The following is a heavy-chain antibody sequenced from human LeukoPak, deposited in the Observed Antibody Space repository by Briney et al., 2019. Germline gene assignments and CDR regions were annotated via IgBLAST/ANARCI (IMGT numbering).Heavy chain of an antibody. CDR3: AKDDCSGGSCFEYFDH. V-gene: IGHV3-23*01. CDR1: GFTFSSYA. D-gene: IGHD2-15*01. J-gene: IGHJ5*02. CDR2: ISGHGRST. Sequence: GGSLRLSCAASGFTFSSYAMRWVRQAPGKGLEWVSAISGHGRSTYYADSVKGRFSISRDNSNNTLYLEMNSLRAEDTAVYYCAKDDCSGGSCFEYFDHWGQGTLVTVSS.